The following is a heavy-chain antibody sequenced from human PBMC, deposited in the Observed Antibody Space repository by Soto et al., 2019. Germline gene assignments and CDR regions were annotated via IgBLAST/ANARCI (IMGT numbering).Heavy chain of an antibody. J-gene: IGHJ5*02. CDR1: GGSLSGYY. CDR3: ARFTYKSGFNWFDP. CDR2: INHRGSS. Sequence: SETLSLTCAVSGGSLSGYYWSWIRQSPGKGLEWIGEINHRGSSDYNPFLKSRVTISIDASKNQFSLELSSVTAADTAVYFCARFTYKSGFNWFDPWGQGTQVTVSS. V-gene: IGHV4-34*01. D-gene: IGHD5-12*01.